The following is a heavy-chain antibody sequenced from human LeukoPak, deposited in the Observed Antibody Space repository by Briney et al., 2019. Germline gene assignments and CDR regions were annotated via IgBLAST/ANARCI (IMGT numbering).Heavy chain of an antibody. D-gene: IGHD3-10*01. CDR2: IYYTGST. CDR1: GGSISSYY. V-gene: IGHV4-59*01. J-gene: IGHJ6*03. Sequence: PSETLSLTCTVSGGSISSYYWSWIRQPPGKGVEWIGYIYYTGSTRYNPSLTSRVTISVDTSKNQVSLKLSSVTAADTAVYYCARGVLTRIRGVDSYYYMDVWGKGTTVTISS. CDR3: ARGVLTRIRGVDSYYYMDV.